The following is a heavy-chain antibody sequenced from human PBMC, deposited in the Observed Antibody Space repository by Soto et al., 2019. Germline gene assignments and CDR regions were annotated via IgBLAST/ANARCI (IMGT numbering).Heavy chain of an antibody. D-gene: IGHD6-13*01. J-gene: IGHJ6*02. CDR1: GASISNYY. CDR2: IYYSGST. V-gene: IGHV4-59*01. Sequence: PSETLSLTCTVSGASISNYYWSWIRQPPGKGLEWIGYIYYSGSTTYNPSLKSRVTISVDTSKNQFSLKLTSVTAADTAVYYCAIDRLTEQQLGGYYYYGMDVWGQGTTVTV. CDR3: AIDRLTEQQLGGYYYYGMDV.